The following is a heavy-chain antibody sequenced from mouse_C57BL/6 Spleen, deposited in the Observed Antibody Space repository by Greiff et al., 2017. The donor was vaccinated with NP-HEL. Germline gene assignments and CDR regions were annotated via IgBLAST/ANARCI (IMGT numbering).Heavy chain of an antibody. CDR1: GFTFSDYG. Sequence: EVQRVESGGGLVKPGGSLKLSCAASGFTFSDYGMHWVRQAPEKGLEWVAYISSGSSTIDYADTVKGRFTISRDNAKNTLFLQMTSLRAEDTAMYYCAKDYSNYFSAYWGQGTLVTVSA. CDR3: AKDYSNYFSAY. J-gene: IGHJ3*01. V-gene: IGHV5-17*01. CDR2: ISSGSSTI. D-gene: IGHD2-5*01.